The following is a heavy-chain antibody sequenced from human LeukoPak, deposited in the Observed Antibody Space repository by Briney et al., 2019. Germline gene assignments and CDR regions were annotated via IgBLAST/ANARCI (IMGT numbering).Heavy chain of an antibody. Sequence: GGSLRLSCAASGFTFSSYWMHWVRQAPGKGLVWVSRINSDGSRTSYADSVKGRFTISRDNAKNTLYLQMNSLRAEDTAVYYCARSLIAAAGTRGYNWFDPWGQGTLVTVSS. J-gene: IGHJ5*02. V-gene: IGHV3-74*01. CDR1: GFTFSSYW. D-gene: IGHD6-13*01. CDR3: ARSLIAAAGTRGYNWFDP. CDR2: INSDGSRT.